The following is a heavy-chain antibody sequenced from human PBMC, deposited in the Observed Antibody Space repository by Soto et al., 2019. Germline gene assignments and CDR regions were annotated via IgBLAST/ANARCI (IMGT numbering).Heavy chain of an antibody. D-gene: IGHD3-22*01. V-gene: IGHV4-59*01. J-gene: IGHJ4*02. CDR1: GGSISSYY. CDR3: AKAGGAFYDSRGFYSYYFDY. Sequence: PSETLSLTCTVSGGSISSYYWSWIRQPPGKGLEWIGYIYYSGSTNYNPSLKSRVTISVDTSKDQFSLKLSSVTAADTAVYYCAKAGGAFYDSRGFYSYYFDYWGLGTLVTVS. CDR2: IYYSGST.